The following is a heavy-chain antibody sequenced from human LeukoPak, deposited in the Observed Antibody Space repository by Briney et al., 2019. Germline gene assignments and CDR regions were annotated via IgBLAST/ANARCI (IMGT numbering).Heavy chain of an antibody. CDR1: GVSISSSGYY. J-gene: IGHJ4*02. CDR3: ARKVAGSANYDY. Sequence: SQTLSLTCTVSGVSISSSGYYWSWIRKHPGKGLEWIGYIYFSGSTYYNPSLKSRVTISLDTSKNQFSLKLNSVIAADTAMYYCARKVAGSANYDYWGQGTLVTVSS. CDR2: IYFSGST. D-gene: IGHD4/OR15-4a*01. V-gene: IGHV4-31*03.